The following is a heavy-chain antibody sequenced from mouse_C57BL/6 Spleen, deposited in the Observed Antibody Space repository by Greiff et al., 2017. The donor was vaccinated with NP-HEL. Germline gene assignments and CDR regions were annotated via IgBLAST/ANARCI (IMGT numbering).Heavy chain of an antibody. CDR1: GYTFTSYW. D-gene: IGHD4-1*01. CDR2: IDPNSGGT. J-gene: IGHJ4*01. CDR3: ARSRNWDDYAMDY. V-gene: IGHV1-72*01. Sequence: VQLQQPGAELVKPGASVKLSCKASGYTFTSYWMHWVKQRPGRGLEWIGKIDPNSGGTKYNEKFKSKATLSVDKPSSTAYMQLSSLTSEDSAVYYCARSRNWDDYAMDYWGQGTSVTVSS.